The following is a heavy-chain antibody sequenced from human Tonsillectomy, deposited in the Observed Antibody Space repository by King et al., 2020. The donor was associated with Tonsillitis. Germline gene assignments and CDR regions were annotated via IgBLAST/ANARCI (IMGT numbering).Heavy chain of an antibody. CDR2: INHSGST. CDR3: ARVTKSASYPDFDY. V-gene: IGHV4-34*01. D-gene: IGHD1-26*01. J-gene: IGHJ4*02. CDR1: GESFSGYF. Sequence: VQLPQWGAGLLKPSETLSLTCAVYGESFSGYFWSWIRQPPGKGLEWIGEINHSGSTNYNPSLKSRVTISVDTSKNQFSLRLSSVTAADTAVYYCARVTKSASYPDFDYWGQGTLVTVSS.